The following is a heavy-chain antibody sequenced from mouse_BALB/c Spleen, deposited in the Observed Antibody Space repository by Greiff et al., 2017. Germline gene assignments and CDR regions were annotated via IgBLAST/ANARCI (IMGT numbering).Heavy chain of an antibody. V-gene: IGHV2-9-2*01. CDR1: GFSLTSYD. CDR2: IWTGGGT. CDR3: VRDRDGYYYAMDY. Sequence: VQLQESGPGLVAPSQSLSITCTVSGFSLTSYDISWIRQPPGKGLEWLGVIWTGGGTNYNSAFMSRLSISKDNSKSQVFLKMNSLQTDDTAIYYCVRDRDGYYYAMDYWGQGTSVTVSS. D-gene: IGHD2-3*01. J-gene: IGHJ4*01.